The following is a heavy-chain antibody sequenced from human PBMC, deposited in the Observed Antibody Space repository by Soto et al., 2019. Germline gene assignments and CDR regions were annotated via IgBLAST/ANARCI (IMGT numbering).Heavy chain of an antibody. Sequence: GGSLRLSCEASGFTISGCSMNWVRQAPGKGLEWLAYITIRTGNIVYADSVRGRFTISADNAENSVFLQMNSLRDEDTAVYFCVRDRDLDRDMVHADLWGQGPLVTVSS. J-gene: IGHJ4*01. D-gene: IGHD5-18*01. CDR1: GFTISGCS. CDR2: ITIRTGNI. V-gene: IGHV3-48*02. CDR3: VRDRDLDRDMVHADL.